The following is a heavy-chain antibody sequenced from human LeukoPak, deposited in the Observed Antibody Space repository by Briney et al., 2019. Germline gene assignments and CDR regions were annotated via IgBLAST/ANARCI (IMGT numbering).Heavy chain of an antibody. CDR1: GGSISSYY. CDR2: IYYSGGT. D-gene: IGHD6-19*01. CDR3: TRSIAVAGTLISPPYWYFDL. Sequence: SETLSLTCTVSGGSISSYYWSWIRQPPGKGLEWIGYIYYSGGTNYNPSLKSRVTISVDTSKNQFSLKLSSVTAADTAVYYCTRSIAVAGTLISPPYWYFDLWGRGTLVTVSS. V-gene: IGHV4-59*01. J-gene: IGHJ2*01.